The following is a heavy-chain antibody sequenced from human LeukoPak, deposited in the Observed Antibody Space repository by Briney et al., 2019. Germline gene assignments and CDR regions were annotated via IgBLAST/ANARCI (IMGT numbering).Heavy chain of an antibody. CDR3: ARLRITMVRGVIGWFDP. CDR2: INHSGST. CDR1: GGSISSYY. Sequence: SETLSLTCTVSGGSISSYYWSWIRQPPGKGLEWIGEINHSGSTNYNPSLKSRVTISVDTSKNQFSLKLSSVTAADTAVYYCARLRITMVRGVIGWFDPWGQGTLVTVSS. V-gene: IGHV4-34*01. J-gene: IGHJ5*02. D-gene: IGHD3-10*01.